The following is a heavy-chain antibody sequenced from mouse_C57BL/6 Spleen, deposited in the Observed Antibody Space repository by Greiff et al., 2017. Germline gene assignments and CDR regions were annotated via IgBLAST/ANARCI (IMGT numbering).Heavy chain of an antibody. CDR3: ADSGEYYCASTTDAMDY. CDR1: GFKFTDYN. D-gene: IGHD1-1*02. V-gene: IGHV1-18*01. CDR2: INPNNGGT. Sequence: VQLKQSGPELVKPGASVKISCTASGFKFTDYNMDWVKQSHEQSLEWIGDINPNNGGTIYAQKFKGKATMTVDKSSSTAYMELRSLTSEDTAVYNCADSGEYYCASTTDAMDYWGQGTTVTVSS. J-gene: IGHJ4*01.